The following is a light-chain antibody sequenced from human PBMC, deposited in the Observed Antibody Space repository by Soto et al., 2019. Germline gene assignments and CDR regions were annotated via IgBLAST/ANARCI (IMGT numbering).Light chain of an antibody. CDR2: DAS. J-gene: IGKJ2*02. CDR1: QSISSW. CDR3: QQYNNYLCT. V-gene: IGKV1-5*01. Sequence: DIQMPQSPATLSASVGDRVTITCRASQSISSWLAWYQQKPGKAPKLLIYDASSLESGVPSRFSGSGSGTEFTLTISSLQPGDFSTYYCQQYNNYLCTFGQGTKLEIK.